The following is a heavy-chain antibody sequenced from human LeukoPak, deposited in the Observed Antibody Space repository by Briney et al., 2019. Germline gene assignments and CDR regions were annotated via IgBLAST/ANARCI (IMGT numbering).Heavy chain of an antibody. CDR1: GFTFSSYE. Sequence: GGSLRLSCAASGFTFSSYEMNWVRPAPGKGLEWVSYISSSGSTIYYADSVKGRFTISRDNAKNSLYLQMNSLRAEDTAVYYCARDCPYQYQLLTTLYYYYYGMDVWGQGTTVTVSS. CDR2: ISSSGSTI. V-gene: IGHV3-48*03. D-gene: IGHD2-2*01. CDR3: ARDCPYQYQLLTTLYYYYYGMDV. J-gene: IGHJ6*02.